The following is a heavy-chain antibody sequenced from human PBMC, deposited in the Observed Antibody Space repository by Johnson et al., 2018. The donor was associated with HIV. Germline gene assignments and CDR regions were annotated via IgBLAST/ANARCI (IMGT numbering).Heavy chain of an antibody. CDR1: GFTFSSYA. D-gene: IGHD1-26*01. V-gene: IGHV3-30-3*01. Sequence: QVQLVESGGGLVQPGGSLRLSCAASGFTFSSYAMHWVRQAPGKGLEWVAVISFDGNNKYYAESVRGRFTISRDNSKNTLYLQMNSLRAEDTALYYCQGDSGSYHGNDAFDIWGQGTMVTVSS. J-gene: IGHJ3*02. CDR3: QGDSGSYHGNDAFDI. CDR2: ISFDGNNK.